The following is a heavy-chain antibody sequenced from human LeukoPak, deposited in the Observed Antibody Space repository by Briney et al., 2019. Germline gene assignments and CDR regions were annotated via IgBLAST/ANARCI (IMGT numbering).Heavy chain of an antibody. CDR1: GYTFTSYG. CDR3: ARGQYYGSGSHNWFDP. J-gene: IGHJ5*02. Sequence: ASVKVSCKASGYTFTSYGISWVRQAPGQGLEWMGWISAYNGNTNYAQKLQGRVTMTSDTSTSTAYMELRSLRSDDTAVCYCARGQYYGSGSHNWFDPWGQGTLVTVSS. D-gene: IGHD3-10*01. CDR2: ISAYNGNT. V-gene: IGHV1-18*04.